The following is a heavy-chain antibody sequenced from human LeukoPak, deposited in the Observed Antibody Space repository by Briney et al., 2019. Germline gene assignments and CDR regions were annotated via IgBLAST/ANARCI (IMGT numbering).Heavy chain of an antibody. CDR1: GFTFSSYG. D-gene: IGHD5-18*01. CDR2: ISYDGSNK. Sequence: GGSLRLSCAASGFTFSSYGMHWVRQAPGKGLEWVAVISYDGSNKYYADSVKGRFTISRDNSKNMLHLQMNSLRAEDTAVYYCAKDDTEKGFDPWGQGTLVTVSS. CDR3: AKDDTEKGFDP. J-gene: IGHJ5*02. V-gene: IGHV3-30*18.